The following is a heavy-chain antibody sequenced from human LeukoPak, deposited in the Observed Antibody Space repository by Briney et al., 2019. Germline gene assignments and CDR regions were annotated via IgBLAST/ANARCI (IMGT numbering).Heavy chain of an antibody. CDR1: GYTFTSYG. V-gene: IGHV1-18*01. CDR3: ASDGIAVATAE. Sequence: ASVKVSCKAFGYTFTSYGISWVRQAPGQGLECRVWISAYNGNTNYAQKLQGRVTMTTDKSTSTAYMEMRSLRSEDSAVYHCASDGIAVATAEWGQGTLVTVSS. D-gene: IGHD6-19*01. J-gene: IGHJ4*02. CDR2: ISAYNGNT.